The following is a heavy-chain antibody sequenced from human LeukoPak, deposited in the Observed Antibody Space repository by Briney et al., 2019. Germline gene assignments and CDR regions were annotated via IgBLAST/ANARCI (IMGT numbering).Heavy chain of an antibody. CDR3: AKDIAPGIAVSGIDY. Sequence: GGSLRLSCAASGFTFDDYAMHWVRQAPGKGLEWVSGISWNSGSIGYADSVKGRFAISRDNAKSSLYLQMNSLRAEDMALYYCAKDIAPGIAVSGIDYWGQGTLVTVSS. D-gene: IGHD6-19*01. V-gene: IGHV3-9*03. CDR2: ISWNSGSI. CDR1: GFTFDDYA. J-gene: IGHJ4*02.